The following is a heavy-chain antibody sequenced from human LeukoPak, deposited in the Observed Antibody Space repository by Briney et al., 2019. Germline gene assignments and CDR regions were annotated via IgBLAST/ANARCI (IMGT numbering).Heavy chain of an antibody. D-gene: IGHD6-19*01. Sequence: PSETLSLTCTVSGGSISSYYWSWIRQPPGRGLEWIGYISYSGGTYYNPSLRSRVTISVVTSKNQLSLKLTSVTAADTAVYYCARDYSSGWYPLDYWGHGTLVTVSS. CDR3: ARDYSSGWYPLDY. V-gene: IGHV4-59*01. J-gene: IGHJ4*01. CDR1: GGSISSYY. CDR2: ISYSGGT.